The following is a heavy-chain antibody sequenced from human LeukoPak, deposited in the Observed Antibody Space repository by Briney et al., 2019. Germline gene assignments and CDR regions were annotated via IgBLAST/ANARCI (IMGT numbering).Heavy chain of an antibody. CDR3: ARQSGNYFIDYFDY. CDR2: IYYSGST. V-gene: IGHV4-39*01. J-gene: IGHJ4*02. CDR1: GGSISSSSYY. D-gene: IGHD3-22*01. Sequence: PSETLSLTCTVSGGSISSSSYYWGWIRQPPGKGLEWLGSIYYSGSTYYNPSLKSRVTISVDTSKNQFSLRLTSVTAADTAVYFCARQSGNYFIDYFDYWGQGTLVTVSS.